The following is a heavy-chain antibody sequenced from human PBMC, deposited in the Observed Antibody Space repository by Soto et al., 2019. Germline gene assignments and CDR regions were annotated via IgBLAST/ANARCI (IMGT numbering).Heavy chain of an antibody. J-gene: IGHJ4*02. CDR2: IYRSGTT. Sequence: PSETLSLTCVVSNFPISSGYYWGWIRQSPGKGLEWIASIYRSGTTSYNPSLKSRVTISLDPSKNQFSLMLTAVTAADTAVYYCARTHSGRYYSVCNCWGRGYMVSVSS. CDR3: ARTHSGRYYSVCNC. V-gene: IGHV4-38-2*01. CDR1: NFPISSGYY. D-gene: IGHD1-26*01.